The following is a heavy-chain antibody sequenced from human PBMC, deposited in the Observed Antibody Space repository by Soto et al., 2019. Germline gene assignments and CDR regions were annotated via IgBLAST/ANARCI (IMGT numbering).Heavy chain of an antibody. Sequence: EVQLVESGGGLVQPGGSLRLSCAASGFIFSNYWMRWVRQAPGKGLEWVADIKSDASAKNYVDSVRGRFTISRDNAENSVYLQMNSLRVEDTAVYYCARGGWYAFDMWGQGTMVTVCS. CDR3: ARGGWYAFDM. CDR2: IKSDASAK. D-gene: IGHD6-19*01. V-gene: IGHV3-7*01. CDR1: GFIFSNYW. J-gene: IGHJ3*02.